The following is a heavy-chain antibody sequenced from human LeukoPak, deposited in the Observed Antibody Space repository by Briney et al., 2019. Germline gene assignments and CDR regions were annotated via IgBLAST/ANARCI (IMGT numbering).Heavy chain of an antibody. V-gene: IGHV3-30*02. CDR1: GFIFNNYG. D-gene: IGHD4-23*01. CDR2: IQYDGSNK. J-gene: IGHJ5*02. CDR3: AKYPGKIGGNRKDWFDP. Sequence: PGGSLRLSCAASGFIFNNYGMHWVRQAPGKGLEWVAFIQYDGSNKYYVDSVKGRFTISRDNSKNTLDLQMNSLRDEDTAVYYCAKYPGKIGGNRKDWFDPWGQGTQVTVSS.